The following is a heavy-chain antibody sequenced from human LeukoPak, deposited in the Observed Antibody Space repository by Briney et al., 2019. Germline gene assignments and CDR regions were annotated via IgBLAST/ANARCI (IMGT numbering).Heavy chain of an antibody. J-gene: IGHJ4*02. CDR1: GYTFTSYG. CDR3: ARALRIAVAGRNDY. CDR2: ISAYNGNT. V-gene: IGHV1-18*01. Sequence: ASVKVSCKASGYTFTSYGISWARQAPGQGLEWMGWISAYNGNTNYAQKLQGRVTMTTDTSTSTAYMELRSLRSDDTAVYYCARALRIAVAGRNDYWGQGTLVTVSS. D-gene: IGHD6-19*01.